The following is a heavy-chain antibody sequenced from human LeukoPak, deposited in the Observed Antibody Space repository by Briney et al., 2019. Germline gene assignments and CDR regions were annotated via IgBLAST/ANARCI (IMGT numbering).Heavy chain of an antibody. V-gene: IGHV5-51*01. Sequence: GESLKISCKGSGSRFTSYWIGWVRQLPGKGLEWMGIIYPGDSDTRYSPSFQGQVTISADKSISTAYLQWSSLKASDTAMYYCARQAGVGGVVYGMDVWGQGTTVTISS. CDR1: GSRFTSYW. J-gene: IGHJ6*02. D-gene: IGHD2-15*01. CDR2: IYPGDSDT. CDR3: ARQAGVGGVVYGMDV.